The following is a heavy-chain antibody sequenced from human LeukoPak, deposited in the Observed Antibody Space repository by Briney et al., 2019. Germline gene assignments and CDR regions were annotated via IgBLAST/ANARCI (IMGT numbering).Heavy chain of an antibody. Sequence: GGSLRLSCAASGFTFNTYGMSWVRQAPGKGLEWVSGISGSGGATYYADSVKGRFTISGDDPHNTLYLQMNSLRAEDTAVYFCARAQESNWNDWGYLYFDYWGQGTLVTVSS. V-gene: IGHV3-23*01. CDR3: ARAQESNWNDWGYLYFDY. J-gene: IGHJ4*02. D-gene: IGHD1-1*01. CDR2: ISGSGGAT. CDR1: GFTFNTYG.